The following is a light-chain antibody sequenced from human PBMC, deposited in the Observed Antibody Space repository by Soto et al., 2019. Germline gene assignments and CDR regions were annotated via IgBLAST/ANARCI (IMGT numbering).Light chain of an antibody. CDR1: QYVGTR. J-gene: IGKJ1*01. Sequence: EIVLTQSPATLSSSPGETATLSCRASQYVGTRLAWYQHKPGQAPRLLIYYTSNRATGIPARFSGSGSGADFPLTINSLAPEDFAIYYCYQRQSWPRTFGQGTKV. CDR3: YQRQSWPRT. CDR2: YTS. V-gene: IGKV3-11*01.